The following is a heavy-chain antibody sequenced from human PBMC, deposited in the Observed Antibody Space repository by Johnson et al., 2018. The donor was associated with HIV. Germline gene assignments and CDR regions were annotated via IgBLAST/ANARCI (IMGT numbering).Heavy chain of an antibody. V-gene: IGHV3-66*01. CDR1: GFTVSSNY. Sequence: VQLVESGGGLVQPGGSLRLSCAASGFTVSSNYMSWVRQAPGKGLEWVSVIYSGGSTYYADSVKGRFTISRDNSRNTLYLQMNSLRAEDTAVYYCARVGGLECSSTSCYKGDAFDIWGQGTMVTVSS. CDR3: ARVGGLECSSTSCYKGDAFDI. D-gene: IGHD2-2*02. J-gene: IGHJ3*02. CDR2: IYSGGST.